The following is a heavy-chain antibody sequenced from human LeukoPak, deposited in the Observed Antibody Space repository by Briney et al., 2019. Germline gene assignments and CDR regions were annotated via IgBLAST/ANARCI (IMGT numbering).Heavy chain of an antibody. J-gene: IGHJ4*02. Sequence: TGGSLRLSCAASGFTFSSHWMHWVRQASGKGPVWVSRIKIDGSSTSYADSVKGRFTISRDNAKNTLYLQMNSLRAEDTAVYYCARGPDRSGYYVGDYWGQGTLVTVSS. CDR1: GFTFSSHW. CDR2: IKIDGSST. V-gene: IGHV3-74*01. D-gene: IGHD3-22*01. CDR3: ARGPDRSGYYVGDY.